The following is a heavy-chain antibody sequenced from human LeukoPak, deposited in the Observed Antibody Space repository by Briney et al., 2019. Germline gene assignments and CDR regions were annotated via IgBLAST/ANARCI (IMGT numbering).Heavy chain of an antibody. V-gene: IGHV3-7*01. D-gene: IGHD4-23*01. Sequence: PGGSLRLSCAASGFTFSSYSMNWVRQAPGKGLEWVANINQDGSEKNYVDSVKGRFTISRDNDNNSLYLQMNSLRVEDTAVYYCARESTAVTPGYWGQGTLVTVSS. J-gene: IGHJ4*02. CDR2: INQDGSEK. CDR3: ARESTAVTPGY. CDR1: GFTFSSYS.